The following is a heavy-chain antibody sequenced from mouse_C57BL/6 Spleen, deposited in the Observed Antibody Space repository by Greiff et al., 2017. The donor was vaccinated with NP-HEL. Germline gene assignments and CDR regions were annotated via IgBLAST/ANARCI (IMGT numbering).Heavy chain of an antibody. J-gene: IGHJ3*01. Sequence: DVMLVESGGGLVKPGGSLKLSCAASGFTFSSYAMSWVRQTPEKRLEWVATISDGGSYTYYPDNVKGRFTISRDNAKNNLSLQMSHLKSEDTAMYYCAREDVDYETWFAYWGQGTLVTVSA. CDR3: AREDVDYETWFAY. CDR2: ISDGGSYT. CDR1: GFTFSSYA. D-gene: IGHD2-4*01. V-gene: IGHV5-4*01.